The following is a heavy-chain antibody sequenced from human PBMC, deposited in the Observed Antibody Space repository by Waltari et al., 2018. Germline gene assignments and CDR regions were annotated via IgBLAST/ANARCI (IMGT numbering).Heavy chain of an antibody. J-gene: IGHJ6*02. Sequence: QVQLQQWGAGLLKPSETLSLTCAVYGESFSGYYWSWVRQPPGKGREWIGEIDHRGSSNDTPSLKSRVTVSVDASKKQFSLKLSSVTAADTAVYYCARGNVGRYFGDSKGSYYGMDVWGQGTTVTVSS. CDR1: GESFSGYY. V-gene: IGHV4-34*01. D-gene: IGHD3-10*01. CDR2: IDHRGSS. CDR3: ARGNVGRYFGDSKGSYYGMDV.